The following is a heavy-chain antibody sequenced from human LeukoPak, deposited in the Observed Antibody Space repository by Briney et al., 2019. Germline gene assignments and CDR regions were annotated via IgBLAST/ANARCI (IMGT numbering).Heavy chain of an antibody. D-gene: IGHD2-21*02. Sequence: GGSLRLSCAASGFTFSSYGMHWVRPAPGKGLEWVAFIRYDGSNKYYADSVKGRFTISRDNAKNSLYLQMNSLRAEDTALYYCAKRPGPNCGGDCYYFDYWGQGTLVTVSS. CDR1: GFTFSSYG. V-gene: IGHV3-30*02. CDR2: IRYDGSNK. CDR3: AKRPGPNCGGDCYYFDY. J-gene: IGHJ4*02.